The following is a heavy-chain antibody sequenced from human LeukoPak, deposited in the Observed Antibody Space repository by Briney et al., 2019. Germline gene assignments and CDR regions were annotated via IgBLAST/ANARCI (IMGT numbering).Heavy chain of an antibody. V-gene: IGHV4-59*08. J-gene: IGHJ4*02. D-gene: IGHD1-14*01. Sequence: SETLSLTCTVSGGSISSYYWSWIRQPPGKGLEWIEYIYYSGSTNYNPSLKSRVTISVDTSKNQFSLKLSSVTAADTAVYYCAGHLTGDYFDYWGQGTLVTVSS. CDR3: AGHLTGDYFDY. CDR1: GGSISSYY. CDR2: IYYSGST.